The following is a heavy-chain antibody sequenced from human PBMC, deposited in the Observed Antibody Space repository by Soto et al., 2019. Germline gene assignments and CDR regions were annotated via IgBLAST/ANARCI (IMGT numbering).Heavy chain of an antibody. CDR1: GFSLSTGGMC. CDR3: ARPSEGMALLYYFDY. J-gene: IGHJ4*02. Sequence: SGPTLVNPTQTLTLTCTFSGFSLSTGGMCVSWIRQPPGKALEWLALIDWDDDKYYSTSLKTRLTISKDTSKNQVVLTMTNMDPVDTAVYYCARPSEGMALLYYFDYWGQGTLVTVSS. V-gene: IGHV2-70*02. CDR2: IDWDDDK.